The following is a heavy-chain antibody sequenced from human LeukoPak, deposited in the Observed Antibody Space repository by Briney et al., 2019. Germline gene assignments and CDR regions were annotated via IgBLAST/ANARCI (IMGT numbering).Heavy chain of an antibody. CDR1: GGSLSRYY. CDR2: IYDSGST. J-gene: IGHJ5*02. D-gene: IGHD3-10*01. V-gene: IGHV4-39*01. CDR3: ARHYGP. Sequence: PSETLSLTRTVCGGSLSRYYWSWMRQPPGKGLEWIGSIYDSGSTYYNPSLKSRVTISVDTSKNQFSLKLNSVTAADTAVYYCARHYGPWGQGTLVTVSS.